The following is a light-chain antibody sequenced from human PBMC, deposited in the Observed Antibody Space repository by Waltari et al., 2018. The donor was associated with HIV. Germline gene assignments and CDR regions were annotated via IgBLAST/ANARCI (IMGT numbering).Light chain of an antibody. CDR1: NSNIGINY. CDR3: AAWDDSLSGRV. J-gene: IGLJ3*02. CDR2: WDN. V-gene: IGLV1-47*01. Sequence: QSVLTQPPSASGTPGQRVTIYCSGSNSNIGINYVYWYQQLHGTAPKLLIYWDNQRPSGVPGRFPCSKSCTAASLAISGLRSEDEADYYCAAWDDSLSGRVFGGGTNLTFL.